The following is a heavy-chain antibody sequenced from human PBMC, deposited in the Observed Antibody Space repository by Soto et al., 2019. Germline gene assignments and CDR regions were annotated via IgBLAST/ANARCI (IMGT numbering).Heavy chain of an antibody. D-gene: IGHD3-22*01. CDR3: AQLPSLITKIVVAPGY. J-gene: IGHJ4*02. Sequence: LRLSCAASVFTFSSYAMSWVRQAPGKGLEWVSAISGSGGSTYYADSVKGRFTISRDNSKNTLYLQMNSLRAEDTAVYYCAQLPSLITKIVVAPGYWGQGTLVTVSS. CDR1: VFTFSSYA. CDR2: ISGSGGST. V-gene: IGHV3-23*01.